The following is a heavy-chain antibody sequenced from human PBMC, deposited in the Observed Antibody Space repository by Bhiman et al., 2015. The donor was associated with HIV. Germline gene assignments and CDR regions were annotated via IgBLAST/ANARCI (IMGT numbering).Heavy chain of an antibody. Sequence: EVQLVESGGGLVKPGGSLTLSCAASGFTFSTYTMNWVRQAPGKGLEWVSSISSSSSYIYYADSLKGRFTISRDNAKNSLYLQMNILRAEDTAVYFCARDPGGSYFDYWGQGTLVTVSS. CDR2: ISSSSSYI. J-gene: IGHJ4*02. CDR3: ARDPGGSYFDY. V-gene: IGHV3-21*01. CDR1: GFTFSTYT. D-gene: IGHD1-26*01.